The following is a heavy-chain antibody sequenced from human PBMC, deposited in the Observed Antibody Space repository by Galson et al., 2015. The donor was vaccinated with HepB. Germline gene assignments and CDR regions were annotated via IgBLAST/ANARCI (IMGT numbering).Heavy chain of an antibody. D-gene: IGHD5-18*01. J-gene: IGHJ4*02. Sequence: QSGAEVKKPGESLKISCKNSGYYWIGWVRQMPGKGLEWMGIIYPGDSDTRYSPSFQGQVTISADKSISTTYLQWSSLKASDTAMYYCARQKGGYSYGYYFDSWGQGTLVTVSS. CDR2: IYPGDSDT. CDR1: GYYW. CDR3: ARQKGGYSYGYYFDS. V-gene: IGHV5-51*01.